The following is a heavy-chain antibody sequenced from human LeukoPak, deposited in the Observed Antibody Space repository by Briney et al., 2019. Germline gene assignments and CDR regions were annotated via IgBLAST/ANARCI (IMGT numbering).Heavy chain of an antibody. D-gene: IGHD2-21*02. CDR3: ARDASYCGGDCYPDAFDI. CDR1: GGSISDYY. V-gene: IGHV4-59*01. J-gene: IGHJ3*02. Sequence: SETLSLTCTVSGGSISDYYWSWFRQPPGKGLEWIGYIYYSGSTNYNPSLKSRVTISVDTSKNQFSLKLSSVTAADTAVYYCARDASYCGGDCYPDAFDIWGQGTMVTVSS. CDR2: IYYSGST.